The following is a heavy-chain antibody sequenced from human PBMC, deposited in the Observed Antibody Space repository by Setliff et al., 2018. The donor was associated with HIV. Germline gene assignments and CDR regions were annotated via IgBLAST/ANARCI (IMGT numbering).Heavy chain of an antibody. CDR1: GASISGSY. D-gene: IGHD3-22*01. V-gene: IGHV4-59*08. J-gene: IGHJ4*02. CDR2: LSLTRES. CDR3: ARHYDSSGKGDYFDD. Sequence: TSETLSLTCTVSGASISGSYWIWIRQPPGKGLEWIGYLSLTRESKNNPSLNSRVTTSIDTSKNQFSLDLRSVTAADTAVYYCARHYDSSGKGDYFDDWGRGILVTVSS.